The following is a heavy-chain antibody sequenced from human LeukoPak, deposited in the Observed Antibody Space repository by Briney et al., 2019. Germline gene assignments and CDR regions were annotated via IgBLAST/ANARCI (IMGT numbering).Heavy chain of an antibody. CDR2: ISSSSSTI. J-gene: IGHJ6*04. D-gene: IGHD3-10*02. V-gene: IGHV3-48*03. CDR3: AELGITMIGGV. CDR1: GFTFSSYE. Sequence: GGSLRLSCAASGFTFSSYEMNWVRQAPAKGLEWVSYISSSSSTIYYADPVKGRFTISRDNAKNSLYLQMNSLRAEDTAVYYCAELGITMIGGVWGKGTTVTISS.